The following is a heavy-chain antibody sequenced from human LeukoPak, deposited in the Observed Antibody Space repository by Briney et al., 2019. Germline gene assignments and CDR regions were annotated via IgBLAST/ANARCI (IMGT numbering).Heavy chain of an antibody. Sequence: GESLRLSCAASGFTFSNYFMSWIRQAPGKGLEWVANIKQDGSEIYYVDPVKGRFTISRDNSKNTLYLQMNSLRAEDTAVYYCAKADRLYYYGSGMYYYYYMDVWGKGTTVTISS. CDR3: AKADRLYYYGSGMYYYYYMDV. CDR1: GFTFSNYF. J-gene: IGHJ6*03. D-gene: IGHD3-10*01. V-gene: IGHV3-7*01. CDR2: IKQDGSEI.